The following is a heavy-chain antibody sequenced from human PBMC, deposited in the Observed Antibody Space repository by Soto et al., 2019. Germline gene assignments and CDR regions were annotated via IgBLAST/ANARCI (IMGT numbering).Heavy chain of an antibody. CDR3: ARPRGYGVFDAFDI. CDR1: GFTFSTYA. Sequence: GGSLRLSCAASGFTFSTYARNWVRQAPGKGLEWVSAISGSGGSTYYADSVRGRFTISRDNSIDTLYLQMSSLRTEDTAVYYCARPRGYGVFDAFDIWGQGTMVTVSS. V-gene: IGHV3-23*01. J-gene: IGHJ3*02. D-gene: IGHD4-17*01. CDR2: ISGSGGST.